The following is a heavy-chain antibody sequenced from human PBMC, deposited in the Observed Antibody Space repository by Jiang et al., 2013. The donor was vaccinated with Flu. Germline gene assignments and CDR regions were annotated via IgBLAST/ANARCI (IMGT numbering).Heavy chain of an antibody. CDR1: GWVLQWLRT. J-gene: IGHJ3*02. CDR3: ARGLGGLRPWKGAKDAFDI. V-gene: IGHV4-34*01. CDR2: SIIVEAP. D-gene: IGHD3-16*01. Sequence: ETLSLTCAVYGWVLQWLRTGAGSASPQGRGWSGLGKSIIVEAPTTTRPLKSRVTISVDTSKNQFSLKLSSVTAADTAVYYCARGLGGLRPWKGAKDAFDIWGQGTMVTVSS.